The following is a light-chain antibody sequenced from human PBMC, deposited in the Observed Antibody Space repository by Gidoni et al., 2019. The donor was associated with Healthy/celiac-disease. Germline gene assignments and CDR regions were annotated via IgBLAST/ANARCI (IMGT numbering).Light chain of an antibody. CDR1: QSVSSSY. V-gene: IGKV3-20*01. CDR3: QQYGSSPWT. J-gene: IGKJ1*01. Sequence: EIDLTQSPGTLSVSPGERATLSCRARQSVSSSYLAWYQQKPGQAPRLLIYGASSRATGSPDRFSGRGSGTDFTLTISRLEPEDFAVYYCQQYGSSPWTFGQGTKVEIK. CDR2: GAS.